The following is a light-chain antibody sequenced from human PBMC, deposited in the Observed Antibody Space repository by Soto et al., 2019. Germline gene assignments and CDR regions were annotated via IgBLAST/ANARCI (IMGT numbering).Light chain of an antibody. CDR2: RNN. CDR3: AAWDDSLSVV. J-gene: IGLJ2*01. Sequence: QSVLTQPPSASGTPGQRVTISCSGSSSNIGSNYVYWYQQLPGTAPKLLIYRNNQRPSGVPDRFSGSKSGTSASLAIRGLRSEDEADYYCAAWDDSLSVVFGGGTKVTVL. CDR1: SSNIGSNY. V-gene: IGLV1-47*01.